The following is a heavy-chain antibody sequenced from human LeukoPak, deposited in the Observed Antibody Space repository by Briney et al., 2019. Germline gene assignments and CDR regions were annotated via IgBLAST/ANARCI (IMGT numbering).Heavy chain of an antibody. CDR3: ARNGGYSYGYDPYYFDY. D-gene: IGHD5-18*01. J-gene: IGHJ4*02. CDR1: GFTFSSYA. V-gene: IGHV3-23*01. CDR2: ISGSGGST. Sequence: PGGSLRLSCAASGFTFSSYAMSWVRQAPGKGLEWVSAISGSGGSTYYAESVKGRFTISRDNSKNTLYLQMNSLRAEDTAVYYCARNGGYSYGYDPYYFDYWGQGTLVTVSS.